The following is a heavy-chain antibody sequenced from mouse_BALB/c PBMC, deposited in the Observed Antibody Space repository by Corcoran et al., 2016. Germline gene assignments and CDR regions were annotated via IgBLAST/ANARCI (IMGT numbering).Heavy chain of an antibody. Sequence: QIQLVQSGPELKKPGETVKISCKASGYTFTNYGMNRGKQTPGKGLKWMGWINTYTGEPTYADDFKGRFAFSLETSASTAYLQINNLKNEDTATYFCASDPPWFAYWGQGTLVTVSA. CDR3: ASDPPWFAY. V-gene: IGHV9-3-1*01. CDR2: INTYTGEP. J-gene: IGHJ3*01. CDR1: GYTFTNYG.